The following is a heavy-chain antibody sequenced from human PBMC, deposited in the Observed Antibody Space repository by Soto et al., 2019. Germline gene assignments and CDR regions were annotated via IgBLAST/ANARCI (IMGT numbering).Heavy chain of an antibody. CDR2: ISYDGSNK. Sequence: PGGSLRLSCAASGFTFSSYAMHWVRQAPGKGLEWVAVISYDGSNKYYADSVKGRFTISRDNSKNTLYLQMNSLRAEDTAVYYCASNDKWLQLESLVDYWGQGTLVTVSS. CDR3: ASNDKWLQLESLVDY. J-gene: IGHJ4*02. CDR1: GFTFSSYA. V-gene: IGHV3-30-3*01. D-gene: IGHD1-1*01.